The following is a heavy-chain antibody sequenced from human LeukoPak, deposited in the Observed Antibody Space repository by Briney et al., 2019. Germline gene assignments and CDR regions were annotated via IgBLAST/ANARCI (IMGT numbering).Heavy chain of an antibody. J-gene: IGHJ4*02. CDR2: IWSDGSNK. D-gene: IGHD3-10*01. CDR1: GFTFSNYD. Sequence: AGGSLRLSCAASGFTFSNYDMHWVRQAPGKGLEWVAVIWSDGSNKNYADSVKGRFTTSRDNSKNTLYLQMNSLRAEDTAVYYCARAGKQDDGYFDYWGQGTLVTVSS. V-gene: IGHV3-33*01. CDR3: ARAGKQDDGYFDY.